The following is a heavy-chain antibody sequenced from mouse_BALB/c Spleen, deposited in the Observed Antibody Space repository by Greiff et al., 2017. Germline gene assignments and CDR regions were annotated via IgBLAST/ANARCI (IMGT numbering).Heavy chain of an antibody. CDR1: GFNIKDYY. CDR3: APDSSGYGAY. Sequence: VQLQQSGAELVRSGASVKLSCTASGFNIKDYYMHWVKQRPEQGLEWIGRIDPANGNTKYDPKFQGKATITADTSSNTAYLQLSSLTSEDTAVYYCAPDSSGYGAYWGQGTLVTVSA. J-gene: IGHJ3*01. D-gene: IGHD3-2*01. V-gene: IGHV14-3*02. CDR2: IDPANGNT.